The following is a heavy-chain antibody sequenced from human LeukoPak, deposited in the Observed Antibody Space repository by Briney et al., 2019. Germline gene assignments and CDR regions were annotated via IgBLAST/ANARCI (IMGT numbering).Heavy chain of an antibody. CDR3: ARSRASYYDFWSGYTNGGYYFDY. J-gene: IGHJ4*02. Sequence: SETLSLTCAVYGGSFSGYYWSWIRQPPGKGLEWIGEINHSGSTNYNPSLKSRVTISVDTSKNQFSLKLSSVTAADTAVYYCARSRASYYDFWSGYTNGGYYFDYWGPGTLVTVSS. CDR1: GGSFSGYY. V-gene: IGHV4-34*01. D-gene: IGHD3-3*01. CDR2: INHSGST.